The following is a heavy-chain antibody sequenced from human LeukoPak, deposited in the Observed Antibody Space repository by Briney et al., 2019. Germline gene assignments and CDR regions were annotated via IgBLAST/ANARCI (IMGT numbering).Heavy chain of an antibody. V-gene: IGHV3-30*02. CDR3: AKDPRVAYYYDSSGYFFHVGTGNVDTEYYFDY. Sequence: GGSLRLSCAASGFTFSSYGMHWVRQAPGKGLEWVAFIRYDGSNKYYADSVKGRFTISRDNSKNTLYLQMNSLRAEDTAVYYCAKDPRVAYYYDSSGYFFHVGTGNVDTEYYFDYWGQGTLVTVSS. CDR1: GFTFSSYG. J-gene: IGHJ4*02. D-gene: IGHD3-22*01. CDR2: IRYDGSNK.